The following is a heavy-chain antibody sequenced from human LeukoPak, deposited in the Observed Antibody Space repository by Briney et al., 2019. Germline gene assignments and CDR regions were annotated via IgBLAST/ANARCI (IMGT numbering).Heavy chain of an antibody. D-gene: IGHD3-16*02. CDR3: ARVVIKSWFDP. CDR1: GGSISGYY. CDR2: IYYSGST. J-gene: IGHJ5*02. Sequence: KPSETLSLTCTVSGGSISGYYWNWIRQPPGKGLEWIGYIYYSGSTNYNPSLKSRVTISVDTSKNQFSLKLSSVTAADTAVYYCARVVIKSWFDPWGQGTLVTVSS. V-gene: IGHV4-59*01.